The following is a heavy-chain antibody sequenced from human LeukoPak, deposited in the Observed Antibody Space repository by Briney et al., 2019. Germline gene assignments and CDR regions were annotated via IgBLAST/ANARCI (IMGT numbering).Heavy chain of an antibody. CDR3: ARDGYGSGSYGWFDP. Sequence: SETLSLTRSVSGASITSSYWSWIRQTPGKGLEGIGNIYSGSTNYNPSFESRVTVSLDTSKNQFSLRMTSVTAADTALYYCARDGYGSGSYGWFDPWGQGTLVTVSS. J-gene: IGHJ5*02. CDR2: IYSGST. D-gene: IGHD3-10*01. CDR1: GASITSSY. V-gene: IGHV4-59*01.